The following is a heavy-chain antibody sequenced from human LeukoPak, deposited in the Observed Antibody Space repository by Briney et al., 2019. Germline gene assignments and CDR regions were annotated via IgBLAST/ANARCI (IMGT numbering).Heavy chain of an antibody. V-gene: IGHV3-33*06. CDR2: IWYDGSNK. J-gene: IGHJ4*02. D-gene: IGHD6-19*01. CDR1: GFTFSSYG. Sequence: PGRSLRLSCAASGFTFSSYGMHWVRQAPGKGLEWVAVIWYDGSNKYYADSVKGRFTISRDNSKNTLYLQMNSLRAEDTAVYYCAKEGLASGWSVFGDWGQGTLVTVSS. CDR3: AKEGLASGWSVFGD.